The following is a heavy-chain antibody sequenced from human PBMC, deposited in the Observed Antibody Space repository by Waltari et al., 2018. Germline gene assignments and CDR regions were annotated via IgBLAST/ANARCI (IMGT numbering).Heavy chain of an antibody. CDR3: ARVDTIFGVVPHADAFDI. D-gene: IGHD3-3*01. Sequence: QVHLQESGPGLAKPSQTLSLTCSVSGASINSGDYYWRWIRQPPGKGLEWIGYISYSGTTYYTPSQKSRVSISLDTAKNDFSLEVRSVTAADTAMYYCARVDTIFGVVPHADAFDIWGQGTMVTVAS. CDR2: ISYSGTT. J-gene: IGHJ3*02. V-gene: IGHV4-30-4*08. CDR1: GASINSGDYY.